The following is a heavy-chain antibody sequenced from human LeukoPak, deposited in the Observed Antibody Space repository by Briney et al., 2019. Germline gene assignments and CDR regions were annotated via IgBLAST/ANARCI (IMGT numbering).Heavy chain of an antibody. Sequence: SETLSLTCTVSGGSISSSSYYWGWIRQPPGKGLEWIGSIYYSGSTYYNPSLKSRVTISVDTSKNQFSLKLSSVTAADTAVYYCARELYYDFWSGTQGGGFDYWGQGTLVTVSS. V-gene: IGHV4-39*07. D-gene: IGHD3-3*01. CDR3: ARELYYDFWSGTQGGGFDY. CDR1: GGSISSSSYY. J-gene: IGHJ4*02. CDR2: IYYSGST.